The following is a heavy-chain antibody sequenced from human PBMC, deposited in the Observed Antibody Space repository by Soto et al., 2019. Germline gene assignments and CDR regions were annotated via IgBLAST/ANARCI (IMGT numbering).Heavy chain of an antibody. CDR2: IKQGGNEK. Sequence: LRXSCEASGFIFSTYLMSWVRQAPGKGLEWVANIKQGGNEKFYVDSVKGRFTISRDNAKKSLFLQMNSLRPEDTAVYYCVGAMTYEVPYYYYGMEVWGQGTTVTVSS. D-gene: IGHD3-16*01. V-gene: IGHV3-7*01. CDR1: GFIFSTYL. CDR3: VGAMTYEVPYYYYGMEV. J-gene: IGHJ6*02.